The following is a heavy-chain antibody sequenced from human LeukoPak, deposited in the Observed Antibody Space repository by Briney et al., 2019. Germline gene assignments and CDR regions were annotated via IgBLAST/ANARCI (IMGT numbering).Heavy chain of an antibody. Sequence: ASVKVSCKASGYTFTGYYMHWVRQAPGQGLEWMGWINPNSGGTNYAQKFQGRVTMTTDTSTSTAYMELRSLGSDDTAVYYCARRYYSSGWYYFDYWGQGTLVTVSS. J-gene: IGHJ4*02. D-gene: IGHD6-19*01. V-gene: IGHV1-2*02. CDR3: ARRYYSSGWYYFDY. CDR1: GYTFTGYY. CDR2: INPNSGGT.